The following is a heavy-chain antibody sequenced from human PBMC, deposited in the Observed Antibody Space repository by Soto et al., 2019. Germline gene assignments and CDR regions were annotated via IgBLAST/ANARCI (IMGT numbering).Heavy chain of an antibody. D-gene: IGHD3-9*01. V-gene: IGHV1-69*13. J-gene: IGHJ6*02. CDR2: IIPIFGTA. CDR3: ARGHYDILTGYYRPYYYYGMDV. Sequence: SVKVSCKASGGTFSSYAISWVRQAPGQGLEWMGGIIPIFGTANYAQKFQGRVTITADESTSTAYMELSSLRSEDTAVYYCARGHYDILTGYYRPYYYYGMDVWGQGTTVTVPS. CDR1: GGTFSSYA.